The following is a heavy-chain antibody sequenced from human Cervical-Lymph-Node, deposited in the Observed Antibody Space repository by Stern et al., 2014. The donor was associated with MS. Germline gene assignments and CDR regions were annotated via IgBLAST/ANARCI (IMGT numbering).Heavy chain of an antibody. CDR2: INAGNGNT. D-gene: IGHD2-21*02. V-gene: IGHV1-3*01. CDR1: GYTFTSYA. Sequence: VQLLESGAEVKKPGASVKVSCKASGYTFTSYAMHWVRQAPGQRLEWMGWINAGNGNTKYSQKFQGRVTITRDTSASTAYMELSSLRSEDTAVYYCARADAYCGGDCYRIFDYWGQGTLVTVSS. J-gene: IGHJ4*02. CDR3: ARADAYCGGDCYRIFDY.